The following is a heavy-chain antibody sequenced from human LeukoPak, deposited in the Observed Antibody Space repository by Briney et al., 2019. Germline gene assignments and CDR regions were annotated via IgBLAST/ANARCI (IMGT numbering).Heavy chain of an antibody. CDR1: GGTFSSYA. D-gene: IGHD3/OR15-3a*01. CDR2: IIPIFGTA. CDR3: ARGDFWGRNWFVP. J-gene: IGHJ5*02. Sequence: SVKLSCKASGGTFSSYATGWGRHAPAQGLEWMGRIIPIFGTANYAQKFQGRVTITTDESTTTAYLELSSLRTAEPAVNYGARGDFWGRNWFVPWGQGTVVTVSS. V-gene: IGHV1-69*05.